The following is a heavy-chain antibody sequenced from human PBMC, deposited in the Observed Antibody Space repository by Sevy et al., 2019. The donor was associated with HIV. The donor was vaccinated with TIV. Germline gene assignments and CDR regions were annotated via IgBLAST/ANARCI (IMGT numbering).Heavy chain of an antibody. V-gene: IGHV1-2*02. J-gene: IGHJ4*02. Sequence: ASVKVSCKASGYTFTGYYMHWMRQAPGQGLEWMGWINPDSGGPIYAPKFQGRVTRTRDTSIRTAYMDLSRLKSDDTAVYYCVRDDRDGYFEYWGQGTLVTVSS. CDR3: VRDDRDGYFEY. CDR2: INPDSGGP. CDR1: GYTFTGYY.